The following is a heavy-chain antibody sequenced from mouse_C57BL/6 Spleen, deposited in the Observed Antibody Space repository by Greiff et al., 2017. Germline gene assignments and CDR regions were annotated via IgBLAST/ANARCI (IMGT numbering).Heavy chain of an antibody. CDR2: INPNYGTT. V-gene: IGHV1-39*01. CDR3: ARGGYYGNYWYFDV. D-gene: IGHD2-1*01. J-gene: IGHJ1*03. CDR1: GYSFTDYN. Sequence: EVKLVESGPELVKPGASVKISCKASGYSFTDYNMNWVKQSNGKSLEWIGVINPNYGTTSYNQKFKGKATLTVDQSSSTAYMQLNSLTSEDSAVYYCARGGYYGNYWYFDVWGTGTTVTVSS.